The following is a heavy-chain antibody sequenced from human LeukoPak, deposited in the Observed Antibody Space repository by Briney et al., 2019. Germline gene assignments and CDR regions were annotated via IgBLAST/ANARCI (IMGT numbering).Heavy chain of an antibody. J-gene: IGHJ4*02. V-gene: IGHV3-30*18. CDR2: ISYDGSNK. D-gene: IGHD3-22*01. CDR3: AKDMRYDSSGYFDY. CDR1: GFTFSSYG. Sequence: GGSLRLSCAASGFTFSSYGMHWVRQAPGKGLEWVAVISYDGSNKYYADSVKGRFTISRDNSKNTLYLQMNSLRAEDTAVYYCAKDMRYDSSGYFDYWGQGTLVTVSS.